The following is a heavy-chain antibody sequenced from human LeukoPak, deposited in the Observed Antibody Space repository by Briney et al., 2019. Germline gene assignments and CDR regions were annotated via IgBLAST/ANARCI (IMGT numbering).Heavy chain of an antibody. CDR1: GYTFSNYG. J-gene: IGHJ4*02. CDR2: IRGDNGNT. Sequence: ASVKVSCKASGYTFSNYGISWVRQAPGQGLEWVGWIRGDNGNTNYAQKLQGRVTMTTDTSTSTAYMELRSLGSDETAVYYCARVDLLTGYFFFDYWGQGTLVTVSS. V-gene: IGHV1-18*01. D-gene: IGHD3-9*01. CDR3: ARVDLLTGYFFFDY.